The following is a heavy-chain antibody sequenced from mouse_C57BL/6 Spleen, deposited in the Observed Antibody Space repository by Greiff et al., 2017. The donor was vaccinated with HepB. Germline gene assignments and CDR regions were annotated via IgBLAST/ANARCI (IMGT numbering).Heavy chain of an antibody. J-gene: IGHJ4*01. V-gene: IGHV5-4*01. Sequence: DVHLVESGGGLVKPGGSLKLSCAASGFTFSSYAMSWVRQTPEKRLEWVATISDGGSYTYYPDNVKGRFTISRDNAKNNLYLQMSHLKSEDTAMYYCARDRELGQDYAMDYWGQGTSVTVSS. CDR2: ISDGGSYT. CDR3: ARDRELGQDYAMDY. CDR1: GFTFSSYA. D-gene: IGHD4-1*01.